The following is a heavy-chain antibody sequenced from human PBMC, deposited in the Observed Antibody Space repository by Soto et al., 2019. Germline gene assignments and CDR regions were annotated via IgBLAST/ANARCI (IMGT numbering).Heavy chain of an antibody. CDR2: ISSSDSTT. D-gene: IGHD4-17*01. J-gene: IGHJ6*03. Sequence: GGSLRLSCTASGFTLNSYNMNWVRQAPGKGLEWVSWISSSDSTTYYADSVKGRFIIFSDNAKNSLYLQMNSLRAEDTAVYYCARGRSYGDYAWDYYYYMDVWGKGTTVTVSS. CDR1: GFTLNSYN. CDR3: ARGRSYGDYAWDYYYYMDV. V-gene: IGHV3-48*01.